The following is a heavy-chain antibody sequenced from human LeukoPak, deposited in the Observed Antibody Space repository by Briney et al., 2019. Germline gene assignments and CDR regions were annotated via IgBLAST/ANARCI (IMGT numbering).Heavy chain of an antibody. V-gene: IGHV5-10-1*01. D-gene: IGHD3-10*01. CDR1: GHSFTGYW. CDR2: IDPSDSYT. Sequence: GESLKISCKGSGHSFTGYWISWVRQMPGIGLEWMGRIDPSDSYTNYSPSFQGHVTISADKSISTAYLQWSSLKASDTAIYYCARRGYYYYGMDVWGQGTTVTVSS. J-gene: IGHJ6*02. CDR3: ARRGYYYYGMDV.